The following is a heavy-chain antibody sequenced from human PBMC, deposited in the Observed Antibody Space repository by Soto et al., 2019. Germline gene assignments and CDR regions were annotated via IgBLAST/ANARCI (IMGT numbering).Heavy chain of an antibody. V-gene: IGHV1-69*01. J-gene: IGHJ4*02. Sequence: QVQLVQSGAEVKEPGSSVKVSCTASGGGNLRDYRTTWVRRAPGQGLEWMGGIIPKLGSANYAQNFQGRVTVTADESTNTVYMELRSLRSDDKAVYYCARGGDVCNFGPVYWGQGTPVTVSS. D-gene: IGHD2-21*02. CDR1: GGGNLRDYR. CDR3: ARGGDVCNFGPVY. CDR2: IIPKLGSA.